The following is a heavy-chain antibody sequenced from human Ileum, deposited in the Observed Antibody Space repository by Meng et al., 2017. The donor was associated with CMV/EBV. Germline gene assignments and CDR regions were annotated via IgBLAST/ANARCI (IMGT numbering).Heavy chain of an antibody. CDR2: ISWNSGSI. CDR1: GFTFDDYA. Sequence: SLKISCAASGFTFDDYAMHWVRQAPGKGLEWVSGISWNSGSIGYADSVKGRFTISRDNAKNSLYLQMNSLRAEDTALYYCATTWGGGPPRFDYWGQGTLVTVSS. D-gene: IGHD3-16*01. J-gene: IGHJ4*02. V-gene: IGHV3-9*01. CDR3: ATTWGGGPPRFDY.